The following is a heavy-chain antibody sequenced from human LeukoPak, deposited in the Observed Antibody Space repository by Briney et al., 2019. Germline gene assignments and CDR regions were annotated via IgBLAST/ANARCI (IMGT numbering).Heavy chain of an antibody. CDR1: GFTFSSYG. D-gene: IGHD2/OR15-2a*01. CDR3: AKDEYCSRPGCYYYMDV. V-gene: IGHV3-30*02. J-gene: IGHJ6*03. Sequence: GSLRLSCAASGFTFSSYGMHWVRQAPGKGLEWVAFIRYDGSNKYYADSVKGRFTISRDNSKNTLYLQMNSLRAEDTAVYYCAKDEYCSRPGCYYYMDVWGKGTTVTISS. CDR2: IRYDGSNK.